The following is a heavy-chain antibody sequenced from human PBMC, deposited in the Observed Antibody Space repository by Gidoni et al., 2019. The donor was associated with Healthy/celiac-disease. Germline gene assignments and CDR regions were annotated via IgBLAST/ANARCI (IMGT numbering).Heavy chain of an antibody. V-gene: IGHV1-46*01. J-gene: IGHJ4*02. CDR1: GYTFTSYY. Sequence: QVQLVQSGAEVKKPGASVKVSCKASGYTFTSYYMHWVRQAPGQGLEWMGIINPSGGSTSYAQKFQGRVTMTRDTSTSTVYMELSSLRSEDTAVYYCARGGPPPGRITMVRGVIIPGFDYWGQGTLVTVSS. D-gene: IGHD3-10*01. CDR2: INPSGGST. CDR3: ARGGPPPGRITMVRGVIIPGFDY.